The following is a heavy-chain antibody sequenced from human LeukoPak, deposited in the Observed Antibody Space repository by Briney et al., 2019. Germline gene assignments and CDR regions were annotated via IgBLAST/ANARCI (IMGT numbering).Heavy chain of an antibody. V-gene: IGHV4-39*07. CDR1: GGSISSSSYY. Sequence: SETLSLTCTVSGGSISSSSYYWGWIRQPPGKGLEWIGSIYYSGSTYYNPSLKSRVTISVDTSKNQFSLKLSSVTAADTAVYYCARGNYDSRGNAFDIWGQGTMVTVSS. D-gene: IGHD3-22*01. J-gene: IGHJ3*02. CDR2: IYYSGST. CDR3: ARGNYDSRGNAFDI.